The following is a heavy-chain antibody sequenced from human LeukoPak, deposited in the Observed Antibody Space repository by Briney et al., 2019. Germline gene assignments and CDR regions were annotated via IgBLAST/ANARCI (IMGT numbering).Heavy chain of an antibody. CDR3: AXXIAPYWITMIVVEDDWFDP. J-gene: IGHJ5*02. Sequence: GASVKVSCKASGYTFTGYYMHWVRQAPGQGLEWMGWINPSSSGTNYAQKFQGRVTMTRDTSISTAYMELSRLRSDDTAVYYCAXXIAPYWITMIVVEDDWFDPWGQGTLVTVSS. CDR1: GYTFTGYY. V-gene: IGHV1-2*02. CDR2: INPSSSGT. D-gene: IGHD3-22*01.